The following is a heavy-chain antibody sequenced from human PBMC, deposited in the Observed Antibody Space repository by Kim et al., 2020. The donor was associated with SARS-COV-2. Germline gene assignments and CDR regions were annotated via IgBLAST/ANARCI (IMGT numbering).Heavy chain of an antibody. J-gene: IGHJ6*02. Sequence: SGKGRFTISRDNSKNTLYLQMNSLRAEDTAVYYCAKDQGPVVVPNYGMDVWGQGTTVTVSS. V-gene: IGHV3-30*02. CDR3: AKDQGPVVVPNYGMDV. D-gene: IGHD2-2*01.